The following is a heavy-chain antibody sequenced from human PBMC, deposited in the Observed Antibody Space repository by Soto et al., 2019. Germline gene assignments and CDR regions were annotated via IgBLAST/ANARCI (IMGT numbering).Heavy chain of an antibody. V-gene: IGHV1-8*01. CDR2: MNPNSGNT. CDR3: ARVRGNQLLGWFDP. Sequence: ASVKVSCKASGYTFTSYDVNWVRQATGQGLEWMGWMNPNSGNTVYAQKFQGRVTMTRNTSISTAYMELSSLRSEDTAVYYCARVRGNQLLGWFDPWGQGTLVTVSS. CDR1: GYTFTSYD. D-gene: IGHD2-2*01. J-gene: IGHJ5*02.